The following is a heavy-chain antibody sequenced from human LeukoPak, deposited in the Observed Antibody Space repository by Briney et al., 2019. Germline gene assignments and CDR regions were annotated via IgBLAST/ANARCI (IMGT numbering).Heavy chain of an antibody. V-gene: IGHV3-21*01. CDR1: GFTFSIYI. CDR3: ARDRGYFDN. J-gene: IGHJ4*02. CDR2: ITSRSNNI. Sequence: GGSLRLSRAASGFTFSIYIMNWVRPAPGRGLKGRSSITSRSNNIHSADSVKGRFTISRDNVQNSLYLQMNGLRAEDTAMYYCARDRGYFDNWGQGTLVTVSS.